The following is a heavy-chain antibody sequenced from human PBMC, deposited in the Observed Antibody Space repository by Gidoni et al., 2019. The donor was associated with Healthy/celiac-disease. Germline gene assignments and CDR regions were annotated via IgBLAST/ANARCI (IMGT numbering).Heavy chain of an antibody. J-gene: IGHJ6*02. CDR1: GGSFSGYY. D-gene: IGHD2-2*01. Sequence: QVQLQQWGAGLLKPSETLSLTCAVYGGSFSGYYWSWIRQPPGKGLEWIGEINHSGSTNYTPSFASIFLTKSTKLTAADTAVYYCARVRISNCSSTSCYYYYGMDVWGQGTTVTVSS. CDR3: ARVRISNCSSTSCYYYYGMDV. CDR2: INHSGST. V-gene: IGHV4-34*01.